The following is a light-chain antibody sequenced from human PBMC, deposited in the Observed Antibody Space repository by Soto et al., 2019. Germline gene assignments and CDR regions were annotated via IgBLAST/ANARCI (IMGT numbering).Light chain of an antibody. Sequence: EIVLTQSPATLSLSPGERATLSCRASQGVSSYLAWYQQKPGQAPRLLIYDASNRATGIPARFSGSGSGTDFTLTISSPEPEDFAVYYCQQRSNWPTVGQGPKVEIK. J-gene: IGKJ1*01. V-gene: IGKV3-11*01. CDR1: QGVSSY. CDR2: DAS. CDR3: QQRSNWPT.